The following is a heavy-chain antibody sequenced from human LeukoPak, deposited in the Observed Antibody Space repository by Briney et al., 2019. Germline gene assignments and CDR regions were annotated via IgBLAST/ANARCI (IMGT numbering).Heavy chain of an antibody. D-gene: IGHD2-2*01. Sequence: GGSLRLCCAASGFTFSSYGMHWVRQAPGKGLEWVAVIWYDGSNKYYADSVKGRFTISRDNSKNTLYLQMNSLRAEDTAVYYCAREVPAAMPYYYYYMDVWGRGTTVTVSS. CDR1: GFTFSSYG. V-gene: IGHV3-33*01. CDR2: IWYDGSNK. J-gene: IGHJ6*03. CDR3: AREVPAAMPYYYYYMDV.